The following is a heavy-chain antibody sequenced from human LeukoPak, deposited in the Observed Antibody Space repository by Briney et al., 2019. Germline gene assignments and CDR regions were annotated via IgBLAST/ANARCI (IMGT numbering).Heavy chain of an antibody. V-gene: IGHV1-18*01. Sequence: ASVKVSCKASGYTFTSYGISWVRQAPGQGLEWMGWISAYNGNTNYAQKFQGRVTMTRDMSTSAVYMELSSLRSDDTAVYYCASLSSYCTNGICSTVKYYFDYWGQGTLVTVSS. J-gene: IGHJ4*02. CDR1: GYTFTSYG. CDR2: ISAYNGNT. CDR3: ASLSSYCTNGICSTVKYYFDY. D-gene: IGHD2-8*01.